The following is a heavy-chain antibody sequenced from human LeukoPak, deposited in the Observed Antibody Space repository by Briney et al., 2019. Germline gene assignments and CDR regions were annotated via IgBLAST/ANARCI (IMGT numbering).Heavy chain of an antibody. CDR1: GGSISSGGYS. J-gene: IGHJ4*02. V-gene: IGHV4-30-2*01. CDR2: IYHSGST. CDR3: ARGGEYLSFWDY. D-gene: IGHD3-3*02. Sequence: PSQTLSLTCAVSGGSISSGGYSWSWIRQPPGKGLEWIGYIYHSGSTYYNPSLKSRVTISVDRSKNQFSLKLSSVTAADTAVHYCARGGEYLSFWDYWGQGTLVTVSS.